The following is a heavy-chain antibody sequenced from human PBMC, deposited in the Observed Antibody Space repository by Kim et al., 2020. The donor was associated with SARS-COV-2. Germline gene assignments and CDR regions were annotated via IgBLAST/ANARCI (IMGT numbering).Heavy chain of an antibody. CDR2: ISSSSSTI. CDR3: ASRPDILTGYYQRDY. CDR1: GFTFSSYS. V-gene: IGHV3-48*02. Sequence: GGSLRLSCAASGFTFSSYSMNWVRQAPGKGLEWVSYISSSSSTIYYADSVKGRFTISRDNAKNSLYLQMNSLRDEDTAVYYCASRPDILTGYYQRDYWGQGTLVTVSS. D-gene: IGHD3-9*01. J-gene: IGHJ4*02.